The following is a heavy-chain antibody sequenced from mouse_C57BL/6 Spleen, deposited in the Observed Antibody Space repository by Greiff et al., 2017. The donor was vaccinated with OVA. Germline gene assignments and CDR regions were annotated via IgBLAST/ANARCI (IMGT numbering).Heavy chain of an antibody. CDR2: INYDGSST. D-gene: IGHD1-1*01. CDR3: AREDYGSSYGAMDY. CDR1: GFTFSDYY. J-gene: IGHJ4*01. Sequence: EVNVVESEGGLVQPGSSMKLSCTASGFTFSDYYMAWVRQVPEKGLEWVANINYDGSSTYYLDSLKSRFIISRDNAKNILYLQMSSLKSEDTATYYCAREDYGSSYGAMDYWGQGTSVTVSS. V-gene: IGHV5-16*01.